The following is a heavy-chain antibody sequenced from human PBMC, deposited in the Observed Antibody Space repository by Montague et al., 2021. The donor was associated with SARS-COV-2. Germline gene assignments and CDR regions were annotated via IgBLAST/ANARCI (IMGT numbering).Heavy chain of an antibody. CDR2: IYYSGST. D-gene: IGHD3-22*01. CDR1: GGSISSYY. J-gene: IGHJ3*02. V-gene: IGHV4-59*01. Sequence: SESLSLTCTVSGGSISSYYWSWIRQPPGKGLEWIGYIYYSGSTNYNPSLKSRVTISGDTSKNQFSLKLSSVTAADTAVYYCAREVRYYYDSSGPGAFDIWGQGTMVTVSS. CDR3: AREVRYYYDSSGPGAFDI.